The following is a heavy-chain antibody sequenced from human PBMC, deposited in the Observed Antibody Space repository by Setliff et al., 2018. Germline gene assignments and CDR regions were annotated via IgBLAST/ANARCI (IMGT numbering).Heavy chain of an antibody. CDR1: GYTFNNYG. Sequence: SVKVSCTASGYTFNNYGITWVRQAPGQGLEWMGWINNYSFKTTYSQKFLDRVTMTTDTSATTAYMELKNLRSDDTAVYYCARINFYVSSGYYYAPDFWGQGTLVTVSS. J-gene: IGHJ4*02. CDR2: INNYSFKT. V-gene: IGHV1-18*01. D-gene: IGHD3-22*01. CDR3: ARINFYVSSGYYYAPDF.